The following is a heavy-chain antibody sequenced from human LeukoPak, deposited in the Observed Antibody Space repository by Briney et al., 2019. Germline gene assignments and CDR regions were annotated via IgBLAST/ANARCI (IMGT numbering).Heavy chain of an antibody. CDR1: GFTFDDYA. J-gene: IGHJ4*02. CDR3: AKDYAVGSIDC. V-gene: IGHV3-9*01. CDR2: ISWNSGTI. D-gene: IGHD4-23*01. Sequence: PGGSLRLSCAASGFTFDDYAMHWVRQAPGKGLEWVSGISWNSGTIGYADSVKGRFTISRDNAKNSLYLQMNSLRAEDSAVYYCAKDYAVGSIDCWGQGTLVTVSS.